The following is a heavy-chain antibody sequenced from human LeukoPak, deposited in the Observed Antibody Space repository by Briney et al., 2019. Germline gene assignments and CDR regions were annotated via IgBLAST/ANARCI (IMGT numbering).Heavy chain of an antibody. CDR2: IIPIFGTA. CDR3: AREGGVATITGFDY. CDR1: GGTFSSYA. D-gene: IGHD5-12*01. Sequence: ASVKVSCKASGGTFSSYAISWVRQAPGQGLEWMGGIIPIFGTANYAQKFQGRVTITTDESTSTAYMELSSLRSEDTAVYYCAREGGVATITGFDYWGQGTLVTVSS. J-gene: IGHJ4*02. V-gene: IGHV1-69*05.